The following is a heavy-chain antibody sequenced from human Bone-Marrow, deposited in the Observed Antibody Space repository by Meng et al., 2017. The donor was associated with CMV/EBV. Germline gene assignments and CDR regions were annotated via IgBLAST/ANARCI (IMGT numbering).Heavy chain of an antibody. D-gene: IGHD6-19*01. V-gene: IGHV4-39*07. Sequence: SEPLSLTCTVSGGSISSSSYYWGWIRQPQGKGLEWIGSIYYSGSTYYNPSLKSRVTISVDTSKNQFSLKLSSVTAADTAVYYCARGSSGWDYYYYYGMDVWGQGTTVTVSS. CDR1: GGSISSSSYY. CDR2: IYYSGST. J-gene: IGHJ6*02. CDR3: ARGSSGWDYYYYYGMDV.